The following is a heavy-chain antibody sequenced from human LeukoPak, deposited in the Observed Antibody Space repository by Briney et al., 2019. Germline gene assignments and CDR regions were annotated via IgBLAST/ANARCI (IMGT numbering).Heavy chain of an antibody. CDR2: IFYTGTT. CDR3: ARHLGQGSGSDAFDI. D-gene: IGHD6-19*01. J-gene: IGHJ3*02. Sequence: SETLSLTCTVSGGSIKSSSYYWGWIRQPPGKGLEWIGSIFYTGTTYYNPSLKSRVTISVDTSKNQFSLKLSSVTAADTAVYYCARHLGQGSGSDAFDIWGQGAMVTVSS. CDR1: GGSIKSSSYY. V-gene: IGHV4-39*01.